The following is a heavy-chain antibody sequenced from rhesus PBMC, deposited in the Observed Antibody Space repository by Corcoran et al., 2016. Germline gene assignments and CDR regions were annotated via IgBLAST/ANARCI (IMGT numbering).Heavy chain of an antibody. CDR1: GGSISSSY. Sequence: QLQLQESGPGLVKPSETLSVTCAVSGGSISSSYWSWIRQAPGKGLEWIGYIYGSGSSTNYHPSLKSRVTLSVDTSKNQLSLKLSSVTTADTAVYYCARDLAAAGTFDFWGQGLRVTVSS. V-gene: IGHV4-169*02. CDR3: ARDLAAAGTFDF. J-gene: IGHJ3*01. D-gene: IGHD6-25*01. CDR2: IYGSGSST.